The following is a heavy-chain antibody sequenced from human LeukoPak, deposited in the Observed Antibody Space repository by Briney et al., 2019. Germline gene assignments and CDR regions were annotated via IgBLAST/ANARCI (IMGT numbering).Heavy chain of an antibody. CDR2: ISANGGST. CDR1: GFTFSSYE. J-gene: IGHJ4*02. CDR3: VRKALGYRLGYGDY. Sequence: GGSLRLSCAASGFTFSSYEMNWVRQAPGKGLEWVSAISANGGSTFYADSVKGRFTVSRDSSKDTLYLQMNSLRAEDTAVYFCVRKALGYRLGYGDYWGQGTRVTASS. V-gene: IGHV3-23*01. D-gene: IGHD5-12*01.